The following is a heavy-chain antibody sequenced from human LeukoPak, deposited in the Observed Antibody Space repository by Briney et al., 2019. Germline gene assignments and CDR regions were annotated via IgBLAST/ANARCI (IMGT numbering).Heavy chain of an antibody. D-gene: IGHD3-16*02. CDR1: GGSISSGGYY. CDR3: ARSNDYVWGSYLYYYYYMDV. V-gene: IGHV4-31*02. J-gene: IGHJ6*03. CDR2: IYYSGST. Sequence: SQTLSLTCTVSGGSISSGGYYWSWIRQHPGKGLERIGYIYYSGSTYYNPSLKSRVTISVDTSKNQFSLKLSSVTAADTAVYYCARSNDYVWGSYLYYYYYMDVWGKGTTVTVSS.